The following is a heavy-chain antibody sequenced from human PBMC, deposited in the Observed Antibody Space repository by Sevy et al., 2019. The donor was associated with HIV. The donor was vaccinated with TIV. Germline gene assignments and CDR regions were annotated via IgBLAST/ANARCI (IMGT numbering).Heavy chain of an antibody. Sequence: GGSLRLSCAASGFTFSSYAMSWVRQAPGKGLEWVSAISGSGGSTYYADSVKGRFTISRDNSKNTLYLQMNSLRAEDTAVYYCAKVPAMGGATFFCYYFDYWGQGTLVTVSS. CDR2: ISGSGGST. V-gene: IGHV3-23*01. CDR3: AKVPAMGGATFFCYYFDY. CDR1: GFTFSSYA. J-gene: IGHJ4*02. D-gene: IGHD3-3*01.